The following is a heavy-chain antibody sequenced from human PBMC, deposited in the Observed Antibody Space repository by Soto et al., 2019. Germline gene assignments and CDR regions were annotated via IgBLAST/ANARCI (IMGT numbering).Heavy chain of an antibody. CDR2: IWFDGSKK. CDR3: ARELLYGSGSRNFHYYGMDV. V-gene: IGHV3-33*01. Sequence: GGSLRLSCAASGIKFSSYGMQWVRQAPGKGLEWVAVIWFDGSKKYYVDSVKGRFTISRDNSNNTLYLQMNSLRAEDTGVYYCARELLYGSGSRNFHYYGMDVWGQGTTVTVSS. D-gene: IGHD3-10*01. J-gene: IGHJ6*02. CDR1: GIKFSSYG.